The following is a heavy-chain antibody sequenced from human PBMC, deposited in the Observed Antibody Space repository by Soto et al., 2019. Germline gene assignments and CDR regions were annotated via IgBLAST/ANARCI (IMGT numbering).Heavy chain of an antibody. CDR2: INAGNGNT. Sequence: VASVKVSCKASGYTFTSYAMHWVRQAPGQRLEWMGWINAGNGNTKYSQKFQGRVTITRDTSASTAYMELSSLRSEDTAVYYCARERRMVRGVIEYYFDYWGQGTLVTVSS. CDR1: GYTFTSYA. J-gene: IGHJ4*02. D-gene: IGHD3-10*01. V-gene: IGHV1-3*01. CDR3: ARERRMVRGVIEYYFDY.